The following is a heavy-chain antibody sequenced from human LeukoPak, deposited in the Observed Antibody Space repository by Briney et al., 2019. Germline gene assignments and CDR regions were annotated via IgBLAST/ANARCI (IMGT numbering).Heavy chain of an antibody. CDR3: ARDLAYYYGSGSYP. V-gene: IGHV1-2*02. Sequence: ASVKVSCKASGYTFTGYYMHWVRQAPGQGLEWMGWINPNSGGTNYAQKFQGRVTMTRDTSISTAYMELSRLRSDDTAVYYCARDLAYYYGSGSYPWGQGTLVTVSS. D-gene: IGHD3-10*01. CDR2: INPNSGGT. CDR1: GYTFTGYY. J-gene: IGHJ5*02.